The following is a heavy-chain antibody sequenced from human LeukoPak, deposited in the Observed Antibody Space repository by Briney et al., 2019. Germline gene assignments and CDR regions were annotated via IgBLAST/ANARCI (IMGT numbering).Heavy chain of an antibody. V-gene: IGHV3-21*01. J-gene: IGHJ4*02. CDR3: ARDQENISSSDY. D-gene: IGHD6-6*01. CDR2: ISSSRCCT. CDR1: GFTFSLYS. Sequence: WGSLRLSCAASGFTFSLYSTNWVSQAPGKGMEWGSSISSSRCCTYYADSVQGRFTISRDNAKNSLYLQMKSLRAEDTAVYYCARDQENISSSDYWGQGTLVIV.